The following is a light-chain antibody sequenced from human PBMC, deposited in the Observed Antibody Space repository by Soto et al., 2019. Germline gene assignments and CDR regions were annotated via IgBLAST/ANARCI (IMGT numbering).Light chain of an antibody. CDR3: QQLSRYTLP. Sequence: EIQTTQSPSSLSASVGDRVTIACRASQNINSYLHWYQKKSGKAPNLLSGVPSRFSRSGSETDFTLTIRALQTEDFATYEGQQLSRYTLPFGGWTKFDIK. CDR1: QNINSY. V-gene: IGKV1-39*01. J-gene: IGKJ4*01.